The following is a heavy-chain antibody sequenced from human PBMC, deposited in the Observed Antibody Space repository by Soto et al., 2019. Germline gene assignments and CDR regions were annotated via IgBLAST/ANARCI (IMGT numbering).Heavy chain of an antibody. CDR1: GFTFSSYA. CDR2: ISYDGSNK. J-gene: IGHJ4*02. CDR3: ARDASFTMIVVVYYFDY. D-gene: IGHD3-22*01. V-gene: IGHV3-30-3*01. Sequence: GSLRLSCAASGFTFSSYAMHWVRQAPGKGLEWVAVISYDGSNKYYADSVKGRFTISRDNSKNTLYLQMNSLRAEDTAVYYCARDASFTMIVVVYYFDYWGQGTLVTVSS.